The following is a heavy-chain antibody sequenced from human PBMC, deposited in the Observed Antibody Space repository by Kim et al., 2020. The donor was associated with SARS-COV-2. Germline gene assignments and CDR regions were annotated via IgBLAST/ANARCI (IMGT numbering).Heavy chain of an antibody. Sequence: SETLSLTCAVYGGSFSGYYWSWIRQPPGKGLEWIGEINHSGSTNYNPSLKSRVTISVDTSKNQFSLKLSSVIAADTAVYYCARVRYCSGGSCYSSFDIWGQGTMVTVSS. J-gene: IGHJ3*02. CDR2: INHSGST. V-gene: IGHV4-34*01. D-gene: IGHD2-15*01. CDR3: ARVRYCSGGSCYSSFDI. CDR1: GGSFSGYY.